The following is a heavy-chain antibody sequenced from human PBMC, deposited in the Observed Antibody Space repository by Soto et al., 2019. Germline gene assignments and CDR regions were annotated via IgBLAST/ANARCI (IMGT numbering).Heavy chain of an antibody. D-gene: IGHD6-13*01. CDR1: GFTFCSYA. CDR3: ARDRVSRIAAAGTLDY. V-gene: IGHV3-30-3*01. CDR2: ISYDGSNK. Sequence: QVQLVESGGGVVQPGRSLRLSCAASGFTFCSYAMHWVRQAPGKGLEWVAVISYDGSNKYYADSVKGRFTISRDNSKNTLYLQMNSLRAEDTAVYYCARDRVSRIAAAGTLDYWGQGTLVTVSS. J-gene: IGHJ4*02.